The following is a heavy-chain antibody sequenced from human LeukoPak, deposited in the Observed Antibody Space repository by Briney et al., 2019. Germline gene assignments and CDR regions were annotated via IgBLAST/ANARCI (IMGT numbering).Heavy chain of an antibody. CDR1: GYSISSGYY. Sequence: PSETLSLTXAVSGYSISSGYYWGWIRQPPGKGLEWIGSIYHSGSTYYNPSLKSRVTISVDTSKNQFSLKLSSVTAADTAVYYCASLHTIFGHWGQGTLVTVSS. V-gene: IGHV4-38-2*01. D-gene: IGHD3-3*01. J-gene: IGHJ4*02. CDR2: IYHSGST. CDR3: ASLHTIFGH.